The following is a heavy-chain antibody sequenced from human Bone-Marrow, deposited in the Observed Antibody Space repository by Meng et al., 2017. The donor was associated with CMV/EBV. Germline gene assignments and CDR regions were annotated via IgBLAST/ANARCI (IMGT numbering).Heavy chain of an antibody. Sequence: VSCKGSGQTFTSDWIGWVRQAPGKGLEWVAIIYPAESDTRYTRYNPSFQGQVTITSDKCINTAYLQWSSLRASDTAMYYCARRQYYVSESGNWGQGTLVTVSS. CDR2: IYPAESDT. V-gene: IGHV5-51*01. CDR3: ARRQYYVSESGN. CDR1: GQTFTSDW. J-gene: IGHJ4*02. D-gene: IGHD3-16*01.